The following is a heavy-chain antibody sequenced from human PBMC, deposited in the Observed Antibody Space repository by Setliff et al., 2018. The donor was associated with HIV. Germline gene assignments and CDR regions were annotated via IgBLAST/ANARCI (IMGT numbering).Heavy chain of an antibody. CDR1: GGSISSGSYY. V-gene: IGHV4-61*09. CDR2: IYTSGST. Sequence: PSETLSLTCTVSGGSISSGSYYWSWIRQPAGKGLEWIGQIYTSGSTNYNPPLESRVTISVDTSKNQFSLKLRFVTAADTAVYSCARRQSYYDILNGRAFDALDIWGQGTKVTVSS. D-gene: IGHD3-9*01. J-gene: IGHJ3*02. CDR3: ARRQSYYDILNGRAFDALDI.